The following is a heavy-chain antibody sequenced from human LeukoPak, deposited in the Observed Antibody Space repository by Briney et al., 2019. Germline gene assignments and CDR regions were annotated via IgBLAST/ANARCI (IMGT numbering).Heavy chain of an antibody. V-gene: IGHV1-2*02. J-gene: IGHJ6*02. CDR3: ARDSSTSYFYYGMDV. Sequence: ASVKVSCKASGYTFTGYYMHWVRQAPGQGLEWMGWINPNSGGTNYAQKFQGRVTMTRDTSISTAYMELSRLRSDDTAVYYCARDSSTSYFYYGMDVWGQGTTVTVSS. CDR2: INPNSGGT. CDR1: GYTFTGYY. D-gene: IGHD2-2*01.